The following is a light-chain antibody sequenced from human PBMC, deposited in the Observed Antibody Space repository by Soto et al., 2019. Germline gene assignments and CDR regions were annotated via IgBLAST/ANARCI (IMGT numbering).Light chain of an antibody. CDR1: SSDVGSYKL. CDR2: DVS. V-gene: IGLV2-23*02. Sequence: QSVLTQPASMSGSPGQTITISCTGTSSDVGSYKLVSWYQQHPGKAPRLIIYDVSKRPSGVSNRFSGSKSGNTASLTISGLQAEDEAEYHCCSYAGSSTLVFGGGTKVTVL. J-gene: IGLJ2*01. CDR3: CSYAGSSTLV.